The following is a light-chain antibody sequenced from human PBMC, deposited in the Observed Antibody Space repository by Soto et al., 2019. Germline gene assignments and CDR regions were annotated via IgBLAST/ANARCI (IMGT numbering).Light chain of an antibody. J-gene: IGKJ4*01. CDR1: QTISND. CDR2: GAS. Sequence: EVVMTQSPATVSVSPGEGVTLSCRASQTISNDLAWYRQKPGQAPRLLIYGASTRATGVPARFSGGGSGTEFTLTISSLQSEDFAFYYCQQNNTWPPVTFGGGTKVEIK. V-gene: IGKV3-15*01. CDR3: QQNNTWPPVT.